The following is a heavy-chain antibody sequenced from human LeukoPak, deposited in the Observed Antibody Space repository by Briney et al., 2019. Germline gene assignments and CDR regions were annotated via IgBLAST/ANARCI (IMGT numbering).Heavy chain of an antibody. V-gene: IGHV4-39*07. D-gene: IGHD6-13*01. CDR1: GGSIRSIDSY. J-gene: IGHJ4*01. Sequence: SETLSLTCTVSGGSIRSIDSYWGWIRQPPGKGLEWTGSGFYSGSTYYNPSLKSRVTISVDTSKNQFSLKLRSVTAADTAVYYCARSSSTWAECQFDFWGQEPWSPSPQ. CDR2: GFYSGST. CDR3: ARSSSTWAECQFDF.